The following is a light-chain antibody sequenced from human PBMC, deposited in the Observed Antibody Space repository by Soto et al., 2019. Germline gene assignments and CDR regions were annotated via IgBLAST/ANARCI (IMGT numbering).Light chain of an antibody. CDR3: QQYYITPPYT. J-gene: IGKJ2*01. V-gene: IGKV1-39*01. Sequence: DIQMTRSPSSLSASVGDRVTITCRASQSISSYLNWHQQKPGKAPKLLIYAASSLQSGVPSRFSGSGSGTDFTLTISSLQPEDFAIYYCQQYYITPPYTFGQGTKLEIK. CDR1: QSISSY. CDR2: AAS.